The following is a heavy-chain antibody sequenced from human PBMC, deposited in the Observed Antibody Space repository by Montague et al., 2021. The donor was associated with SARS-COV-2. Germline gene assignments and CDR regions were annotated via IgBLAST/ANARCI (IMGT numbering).Heavy chain of an antibody. D-gene: IGHD4-17*01. Sequence: SETLSLTCAVSGGSINSYYWSWNRQPSGKGLEWIGRIYTSGTTNYNPSLKSRVTISVDTSKNQFSLKLTSVTAADTAVYYCARFTAVTSSLDFWGQGTLVPVSS. J-gene: IGHJ4*02. CDR1: GGSINSYY. CDR2: IYTSGTT. V-gene: IGHV4-4*07. CDR3: ARFTAVTSSLDF.